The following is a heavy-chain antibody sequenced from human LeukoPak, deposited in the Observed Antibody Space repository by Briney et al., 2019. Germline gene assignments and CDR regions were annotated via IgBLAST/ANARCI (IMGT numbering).Heavy chain of an antibody. CDR3: ARGSAVTNTGYY. J-gene: IGHJ4*02. D-gene: IGHD2-8*02. V-gene: IGHV3-21*01. CDR1: GFTFSSNS. Sequence: GGSLRLSCAASGFTFSSNSMNWVRQAPGKGLEWVSSNSSSSDYIYYADSVKGRFTISRDNAKNSLYLQMNSLRAEDTAVYYCARGSAVTNTGYYWGQGTLVTVSS. CDR2: NSSSSDYI.